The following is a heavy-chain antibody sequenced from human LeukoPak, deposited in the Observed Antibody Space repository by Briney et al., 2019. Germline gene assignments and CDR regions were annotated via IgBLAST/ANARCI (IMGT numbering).Heavy chain of an antibody. CDR3: ARGRPHWQWRYFFDY. CDR2: INHSGST. Sequence: SETLSLTCAVYGGSFSGYYWSWIRQPPGKGLEWIGEINHSGSTNYNPSLKSRVTISVDTSKNQFSLKLSSVTAADTAVYYCARGRPHWQWRYFFDYWGQGTLVTVSS. CDR1: GGSFSGYY. D-gene: IGHD6-19*01. J-gene: IGHJ4*02. V-gene: IGHV4-34*01.